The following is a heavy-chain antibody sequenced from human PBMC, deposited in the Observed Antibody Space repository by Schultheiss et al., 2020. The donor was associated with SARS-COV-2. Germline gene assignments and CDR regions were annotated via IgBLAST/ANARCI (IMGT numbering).Heavy chain of an antibody. CDR2: ISSNGGST. CDR3: ARDSQAVAGTGWFDP. J-gene: IGHJ5*02. CDR1: GFTFSSYA. V-gene: IGHV3-64*04. Sequence: AGSLRLSCSASGFTFSSYAMHWVRQAPGKGLEYVSAISSNGGSTYYADSVKGRFTISRDNAKNSLYLQMNSLRAEDTAVYYCARDSQAVAGTGWFDPWGQGTLVTVAS. D-gene: IGHD6-19*01.